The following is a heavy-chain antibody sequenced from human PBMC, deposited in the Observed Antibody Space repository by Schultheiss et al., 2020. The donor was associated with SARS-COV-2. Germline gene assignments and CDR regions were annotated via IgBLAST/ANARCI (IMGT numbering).Heavy chain of an antibody. D-gene: IGHD3-3*01. J-gene: IGHJ4*02. CDR1: GGSISSSSYY. CDR3: ARHRRILEWLAQDRGFDY. V-gene: IGHV4-61*05. Sequence: SETLSLTCTVSGGSISSSSYYWGWIRQPPGKGLEWIGYIYYSGSTNNNPSLKSRVTISIDTSKNQFSLKLSSVTAADTAVYYCARHRRILEWLAQDRGFDYWGQGTLVTVSS. CDR2: IYYSGST.